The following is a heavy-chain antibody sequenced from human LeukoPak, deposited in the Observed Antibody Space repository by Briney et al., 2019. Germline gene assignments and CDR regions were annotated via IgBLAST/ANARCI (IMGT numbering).Heavy chain of an antibody. CDR1: GFTFSSYS. CDR3: ARNFRFLEWLPFDY. CDR2: ISYDGNNK. J-gene: IGHJ4*02. D-gene: IGHD3-3*01. Sequence: PGGSLRLSCVASGFTFSSYSMNWVRQAPGKGLEWVAVISYDGNNKNYADSVKGRFTISRDNSKNTLYLQMNSLRAEDTAVYYCARNFRFLEWLPFDYWGQGTLVTVSS. V-gene: IGHV3-30*03.